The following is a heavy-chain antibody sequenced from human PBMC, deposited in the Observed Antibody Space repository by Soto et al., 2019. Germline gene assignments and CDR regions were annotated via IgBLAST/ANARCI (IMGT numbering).Heavy chain of an antibody. Sequence: QVQLVESGGGVVQPGRSLRLSCAASGFTFSSYAMHWVRQAPGKGLEWVAVISYDGSNKYYADSVKGRFTISRDNSKNTLYLQMNSLRAEDTAVYYCARENVDTARAFDIWGQGTMVTVSS. CDR3: ARENVDTARAFDI. CDR2: ISYDGSNK. D-gene: IGHD5-18*01. V-gene: IGHV3-30-3*01. J-gene: IGHJ3*02. CDR1: GFTFSSYA.